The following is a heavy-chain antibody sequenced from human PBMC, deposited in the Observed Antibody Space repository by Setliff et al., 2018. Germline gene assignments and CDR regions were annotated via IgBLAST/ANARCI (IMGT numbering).Heavy chain of an antibody. D-gene: IGHD3-22*01. J-gene: IGHJ4*02. V-gene: IGHV4-38-2*02. CDR3: ARESRYYYDNLGTLDY. CDR2: IGHTGSI. CDR1: GYSISSGYI. Sequence: SETLSLTCTASGYSISSGYIWGLIRQPPGKGLEWVGNIGHTGSINYNPSLKSRLTISRDTSKNQVALKLSSVTAADTAVYYCARESRYYYDNLGTLDYWGQGTLVTVSS.